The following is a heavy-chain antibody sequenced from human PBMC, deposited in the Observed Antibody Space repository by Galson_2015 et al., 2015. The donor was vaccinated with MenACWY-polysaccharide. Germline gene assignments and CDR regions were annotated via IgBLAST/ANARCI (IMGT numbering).Heavy chain of an antibody. J-gene: IGHJ2*01. CDR1: GFTFSSYA. Sequence: SLRLSCAASGFTFSSYAMHWVRQAPGKGLEWVAVISYDGSNKYYADSVKGRFTISRDNSKNTLYLQMNSLRAEDTAVYYCARGRYYYDSSGYLHYWYFDLWGRGTLVTVYS. V-gene: IGHV3-30-3*01. CDR2: ISYDGSNK. D-gene: IGHD3-22*01. CDR3: ARGRYYYDSSGYLHYWYFDL.